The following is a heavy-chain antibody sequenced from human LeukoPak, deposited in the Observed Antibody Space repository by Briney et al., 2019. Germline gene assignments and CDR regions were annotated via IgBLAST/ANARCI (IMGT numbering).Heavy chain of an antibody. Sequence: SQTLSLTCTVSGGSISSGSYYWSWIRQPAGKGLEWIGRIYTSGSTNYNPSLKSRVTISVDTSKNQFSLKLNSVTAADTAVYYCATESYSGSYLYAFNIWGKGTMVTVSS. CDR2: IYTSGST. D-gene: IGHD1-26*01. CDR1: GGSISSGSYY. J-gene: IGHJ3*02. CDR3: ATESYSGSYLYAFNI. V-gene: IGHV4-61*02.